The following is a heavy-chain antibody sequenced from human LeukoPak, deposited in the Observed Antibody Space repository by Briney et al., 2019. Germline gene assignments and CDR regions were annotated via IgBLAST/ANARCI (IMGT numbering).Heavy chain of an antibody. D-gene: IGHD2/OR15-2a*01. Sequence: GASVKVSCKASGYTFTGYYIHWVRQAPGQGLEWMGWMNPTSANTGYAQRFQGRVTMTRNASISTAYMELSSLTSEDTAVYYCAKREYCRRDRCHPTQNAVEYDFDYWGQGTLVTVSS. CDR3: AKREYCRRDRCHPTQNAVEYDFDY. V-gene: IGHV1-8*02. J-gene: IGHJ4*02. CDR1: GYTFTGYY. CDR2: MNPTSANT.